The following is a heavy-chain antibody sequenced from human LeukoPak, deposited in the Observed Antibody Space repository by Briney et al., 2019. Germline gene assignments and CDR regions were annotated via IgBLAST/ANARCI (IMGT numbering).Heavy chain of an antibody. CDR3: ARFSPRAMGNYLDF. V-gene: IGHV4-30-2*01. J-gene: IGHJ4*02. CDR1: GGSISSGSYS. D-gene: IGHD7-27*01. Sequence: QSSETLSLTCAVSGGSISSGSYSWSWIRQPPGKGLEWIGYIYPRGSTYYNPSLKSRVILSLDKSANQFSLNLSSVTAADTAAYYCARFSPRAMGNYLDFWGQGTLVTVSS. CDR2: IYPRGST.